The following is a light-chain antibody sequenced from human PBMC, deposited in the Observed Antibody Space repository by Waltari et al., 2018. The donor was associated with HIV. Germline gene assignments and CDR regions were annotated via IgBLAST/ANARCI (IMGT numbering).Light chain of an antibody. J-gene: IGLJ2*01. CDR3: GTWDTSLSSGEV. CDR2: DNE. Sequence: QSVLTQPPSVSAAPGQTFTISCSGSSSHIADSYVSSYQQLPGTAPKLLIYDNEKRPAGIADRFSGSKSGTSAALGITGLQTGDEAVYYCGTWDTSLSSGEVFGGGTKLTVL. CDR1: SSHIADSY. V-gene: IGLV1-51*01.